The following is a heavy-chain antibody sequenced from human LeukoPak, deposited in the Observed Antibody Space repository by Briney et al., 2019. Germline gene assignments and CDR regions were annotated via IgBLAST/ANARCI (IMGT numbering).Heavy chain of an antibody. J-gene: IGHJ4*02. D-gene: IGHD3-3*01. V-gene: IGHV3-23*01. CDR3: AKDNDCWSGYYSNYYFDY. CDR2: ISGSGGST. CDR1: GFTFSSYA. Sequence: PGGSLRLSCAASGFTFSSYAMSWVRQAPGKGLEWVSAISGSGGSTYYADSVKGRFTISRDNSKNTLYLQMNSLRAEDTAVYYCAKDNDCWSGYYSNYYFDYWGQGTLVTVSS.